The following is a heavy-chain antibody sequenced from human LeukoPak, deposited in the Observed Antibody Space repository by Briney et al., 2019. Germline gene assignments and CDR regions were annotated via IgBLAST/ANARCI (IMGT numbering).Heavy chain of an antibody. J-gene: IGHJ2*01. CDR2: MYSAGFT. CDR3: ANSRRSGYWYFDL. CDR1: GFTISSNY. Sequence: GGSLRLSCVVSGFTISSNYMSWVRQAPGKGLEWVSVMYSAGFTYYADSVKGRFTISRDNSKNTLNLQMNSLRAEDTAVYYCANSRRSGYWYFDLWGRGTLVTVSS. V-gene: IGHV3-53*01. D-gene: IGHD3-22*01.